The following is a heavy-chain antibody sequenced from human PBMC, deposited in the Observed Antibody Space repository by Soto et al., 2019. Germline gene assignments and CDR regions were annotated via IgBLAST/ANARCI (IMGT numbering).Heavy chain of an antibody. V-gene: IGHV1-18*04. Sequence: QVQLVQSGTEVKKPGASVKVSCKSSGYTFITYGITWVRQAPGQGLEWMGGINTFNGNTNYAQKPQGRVTMTTDPCTSTAYMELRSLRSDDTAVYYCAREDTAVALDYWGQGTLVTVSS. CDR2: INTFNGNT. CDR3: AREDTAVALDY. D-gene: IGHD5-18*01. CDR1: GYTFITYG. J-gene: IGHJ4*02.